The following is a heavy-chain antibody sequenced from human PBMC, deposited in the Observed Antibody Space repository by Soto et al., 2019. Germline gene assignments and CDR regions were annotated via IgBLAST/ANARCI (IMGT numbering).Heavy chain of an antibody. J-gene: IGHJ4*02. D-gene: IGHD4-17*01. CDR3: AKDSSGDYGDYGGEFDR. Sequence: EVQLLESGGGLVQPGGSLRLSCAASGFTFSSYAMSWVRQAPGKGLEWVSAISGSGGSTYYADSVKGRFTISRDNTKNTLYLQLNTLRAEDTAVYYCAKDSSGDYGDYGGEFDRWGQGTLVTVSS. V-gene: IGHV3-23*01. CDR1: GFTFSSYA. CDR2: ISGSGGST.